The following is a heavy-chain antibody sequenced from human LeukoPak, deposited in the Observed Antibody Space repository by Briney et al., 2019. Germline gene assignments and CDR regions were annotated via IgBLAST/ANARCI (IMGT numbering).Heavy chain of an antibody. CDR2: INHDGSEK. CDR3: ARDYFAYFNY. D-gene: IGHD2/OR15-2a*01. J-gene: IGHJ4*02. CDR1: GFTFSRYW. V-gene: IGHV3-7*03. Sequence: GGSLRLSCAASGFTFSRYWMSWVRQAPGKGLEWVANINHDGSEKYYVDSVKGRFTISRDNVKNLLFLQMSSLRAEDTAVYHCARDYFAYFNYWGQGTLVPVSS.